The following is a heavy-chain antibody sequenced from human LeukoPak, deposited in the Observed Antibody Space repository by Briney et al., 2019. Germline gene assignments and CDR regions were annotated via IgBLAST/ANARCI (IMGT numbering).Heavy chain of an antibody. V-gene: IGHV4-4*07. CDR2: IYTSGST. D-gene: IGHD2-2*02. CDR3: ARDGCSSTSCYTYEYFQH. Sequence: SETLSLTCTVSGGSISSYYWSWIRQPAGKGLEWIGRIYTSGSTNYNPSLKSRVTMSVDTSKNQFSLKLRSVTAADTAVYYCARDGCSSTSCYTYEYFQHWGQGTLVTVSS. CDR1: GGSISSYY. J-gene: IGHJ1*01.